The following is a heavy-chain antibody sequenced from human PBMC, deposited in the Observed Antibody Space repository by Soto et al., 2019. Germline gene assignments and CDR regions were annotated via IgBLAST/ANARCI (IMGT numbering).Heavy chain of an antibody. V-gene: IGHV4-34*01. D-gene: IGHD1-1*01. CDR1: VDTFRGYY. Sequence: QVQLQQWGAGLLKPSENLYLTCAVYVDTFRGYYWSWIRQPPGKGLEWIGQINHSGSTNYEPSLKSRVTLSVDTSKNQFSMRLTSVTAEDTAIYYCERTKWKGAWFDPWGQGTLVTGSS. J-gene: IGHJ5*02. CDR2: INHSGST. CDR3: ERTKWKGAWFDP.